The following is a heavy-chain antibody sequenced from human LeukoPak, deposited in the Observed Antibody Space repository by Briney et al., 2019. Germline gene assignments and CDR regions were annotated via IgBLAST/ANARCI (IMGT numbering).Heavy chain of an antibody. J-gene: IGHJ4*02. Sequence: SVKVSCKASGGTFSSYAISWVRLAPGQGLEWMGRIIPILGIANYAQKFQGRVTITADKSTSTAYMELSSLRSEDTAVYYCARDTASGYYVSDYWGQGTLVTVSS. CDR2: IIPILGIA. D-gene: IGHD3-22*01. V-gene: IGHV1-69*04. CDR1: GGTFSSYA. CDR3: ARDTASGYYVSDY.